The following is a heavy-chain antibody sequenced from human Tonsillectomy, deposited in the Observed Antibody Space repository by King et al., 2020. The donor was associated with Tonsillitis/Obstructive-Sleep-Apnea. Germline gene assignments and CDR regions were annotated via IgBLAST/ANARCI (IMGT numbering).Heavy chain of an antibody. D-gene: IGHD2-2*02. V-gene: IGHV1-8*01. CDR1: GYTFTSYD. CDR2: MNPNSGNT. Sequence: VQLVESGAEVKKPGASVKVSCKASGYTFTSYDMNWVRQATGQGLEWMGWMNPNSGNTGYAQKFQGRVTMTRNTSISTAYMELSSLRSEDTALYYCARGSRNVVVTAAIKGDYWGQGTLVTVSS. J-gene: IGHJ4*02. CDR3: ARGSRNVVVTAAIKGDY.